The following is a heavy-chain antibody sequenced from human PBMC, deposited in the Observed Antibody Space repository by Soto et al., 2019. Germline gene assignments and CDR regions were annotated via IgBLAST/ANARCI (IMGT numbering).Heavy chain of an antibody. Sequence: EVQLVESGGGLVQPGGSLILSCAASGFTVSSNYMSWVRQAPGKGLEWVSVIYSGGSTYYADSVKGRFTISRHNSKNTMYLQMNSLRAEDTAVYYCARLTHRRYGEFYYYIYVLVTGTTVTVSS. V-gene: IGHV3-53*04. J-gene: IGHJ6*03. CDR2: IYSGGST. D-gene: IGHD3-10*01. CDR3: ARLTHRRYGEFYYYIYV. CDR1: GFTVSSNY.